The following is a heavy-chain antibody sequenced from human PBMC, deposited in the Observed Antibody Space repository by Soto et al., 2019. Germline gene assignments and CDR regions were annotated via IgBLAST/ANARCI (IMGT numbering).Heavy chain of an antibody. CDR3: ARLSRDWAIYYYYGMDV. CDR2: IYYSGST. V-gene: IGHV4-59*12. D-gene: IGHD3-9*01. Sequence: PSETLSLTCTVSGGSISSYYWSWIRQPPGKGLEWIGYIYYSGSTNYNPSLKSRVTISADKSISTAYLQWSSLKASDTAMYYCARLSRDWAIYYYYGMDVWGQGTTVTVSS. CDR1: GGSISSYY. J-gene: IGHJ6*02.